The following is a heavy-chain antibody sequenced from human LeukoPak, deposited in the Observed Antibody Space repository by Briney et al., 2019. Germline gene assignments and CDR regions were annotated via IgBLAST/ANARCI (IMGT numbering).Heavy chain of an antibody. J-gene: IGHJ4*02. CDR3: ARAVGGYCSSTSCYHLDY. CDR1: GGSFSGYY. Sequence: SETLSLTCAVYGGSFSGYYWSWIRQPPGKGLEWIGEINHSGSTNYNPSLKSRVTISVDTSKNQFSLKLSSVTAADTAVYYCARAVGGYCSSTSCYHLDYWGQETLVTVSS. V-gene: IGHV4-34*01. CDR2: INHSGST. D-gene: IGHD2-2*01.